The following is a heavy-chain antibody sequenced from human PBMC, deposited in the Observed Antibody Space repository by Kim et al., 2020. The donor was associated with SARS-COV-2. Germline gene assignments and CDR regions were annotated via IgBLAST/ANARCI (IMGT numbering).Heavy chain of an antibody. V-gene: IGHV3-48*02. Sequence: YHADSLESRFTISRDTAKNSVSLQMNSLIDEDTAVYYCVREHFNLWGQGILVTVSS. D-gene: IGHD3-3*02. J-gene: IGHJ4*02. CDR3: VREHFNL.